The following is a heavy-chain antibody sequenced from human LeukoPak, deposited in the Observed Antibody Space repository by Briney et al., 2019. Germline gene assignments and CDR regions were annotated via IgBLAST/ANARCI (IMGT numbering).Heavy chain of an antibody. D-gene: IGHD2-2*01. Sequence: GGSLRLSCVASGFTFSTYWMHWVRQAPGKGLLWVSRINGDGSSTNYADSVKGRFTISRGNAKNTLYLQMSSLRAEDTAVYYCARDACSSTNCYAFDIWGQGTKVTVSS. CDR1: GFTFSTYW. V-gene: IGHV3-74*01. CDR2: INGDGSST. J-gene: IGHJ3*02. CDR3: ARDACSSTNCYAFDI.